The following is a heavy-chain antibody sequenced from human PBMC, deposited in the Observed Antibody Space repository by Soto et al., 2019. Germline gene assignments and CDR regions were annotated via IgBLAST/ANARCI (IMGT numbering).Heavy chain of an antibody. CDR1: GYTFTSYG. CDR3: ARAAGEYYGSGDAFDI. CDR2: ISAYNGNT. J-gene: IGHJ3*02. V-gene: IGHV1-18*01. Sequence: ASVKVSCKASGYTFTSYGISWVRQAPGQGLEWMGWISAYNGNTNYAQKLQGRVTMTTDTSTSTAYMELRSLRSDDTAVYYCARAAGEYYGSGDAFDIWGQGTMVTVSS. D-gene: IGHD3-10*01.